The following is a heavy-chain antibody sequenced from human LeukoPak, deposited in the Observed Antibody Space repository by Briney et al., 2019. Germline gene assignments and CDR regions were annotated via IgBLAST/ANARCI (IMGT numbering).Heavy chain of an antibody. CDR3: ASSDCSGGSCYGMDV. CDR1: GGSISSYY. V-gene: IGHV4-59*08. J-gene: IGHJ6*02. Sequence: PSETLSPTCTVSGGSISSYYWSWIRQPPGKGLEWIGYIYYSGSTNYNPSLKSRVTISVDTSKNQFSLKLSSVTAADTAVYYCASSDCSGGSCYGMDVWGQGTTVTVSS. D-gene: IGHD2-15*01. CDR2: IYYSGST.